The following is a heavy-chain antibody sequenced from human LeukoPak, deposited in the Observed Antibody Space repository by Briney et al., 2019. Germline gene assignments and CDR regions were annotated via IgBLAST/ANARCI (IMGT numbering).Heavy chain of an antibody. CDR3: AKDRSWNDILTGYYIYDFDY. CDR2: ISSSGSTI. CDR1: GFTFSDYY. J-gene: IGHJ4*02. V-gene: IGHV3-11*01. Sequence: GGSLRLSCAASGFTFSDYYMSWIRQAPGKGLEWVSYISSSGSTIYYADSVKGRFTISRDNSKNTLYLQMNSLRVEDTAVYYCAKDRSWNDILTGYYIYDFDYWGRGTLVTVSS. D-gene: IGHD3-9*01.